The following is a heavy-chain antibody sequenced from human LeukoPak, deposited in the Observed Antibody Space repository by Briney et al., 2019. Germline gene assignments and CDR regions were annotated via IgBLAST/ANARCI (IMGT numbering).Heavy chain of an antibody. D-gene: IGHD3-22*01. CDR2: IYYSGST. Sequence: SETLSLTCTVSGGSISSYYWSWIRQPPGKGLEWIGYIYYSGSTNYNPSLKSRVTISVDTSKNRFSLKLSSVTAADTAVYYCARGSFDSTPDYWGQGTLVTVSS. CDR1: GGSISSYY. J-gene: IGHJ4*02. CDR3: ARGSFDSTPDY. V-gene: IGHV4-59*01.